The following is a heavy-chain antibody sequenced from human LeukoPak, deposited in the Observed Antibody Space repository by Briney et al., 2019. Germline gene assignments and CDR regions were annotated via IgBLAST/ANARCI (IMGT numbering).Heavy chain of an antibody. Sequence: GSLRLSCAASGFTFSDYYMSWIRQAPGKGLEWVSHINPDGTHTNYADSVKGRFTISRDNAKNTLYLQMNSLRAEDTAVYYCVRHGHFDYWGQGTLVTVSS. CDR1: GFTFSDYY. D-gene: IGHD5-24*01. J-gene: IGHJ4*02. V-gene: IGHV3-74*01. CDR2: INPDGTHT. CDR3: VRHGHFDY.